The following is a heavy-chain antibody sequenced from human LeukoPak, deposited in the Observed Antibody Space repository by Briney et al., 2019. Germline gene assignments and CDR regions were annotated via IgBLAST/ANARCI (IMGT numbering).Heavy chain of an antibody. J-gene: IGHJ4*02. Sequence: SETLSLTCTVSGGATSSYYWSWPRQPPGKGLEWIGYIYYSGSTNYNPSLESRVTISVDTSKNQFSLKLSSVTAADTAMYFCARRSYSSSWYLDYWGQGTLVTVSS. CDR3: ARRSYSSSWYLDY. D-gene: IGHD6-13*01. CDR2: IYYSGST. V-gene: IGHV4-59*08. CDR1: GGATSSYY.